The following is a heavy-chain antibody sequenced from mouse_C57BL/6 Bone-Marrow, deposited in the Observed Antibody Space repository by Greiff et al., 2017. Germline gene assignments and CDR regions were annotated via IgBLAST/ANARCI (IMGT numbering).Heavy chain of an antibody. CDR3: ARDLLNYYGSSWYFDV. Sequence: EVKVVESEGGLVQPGSSMKLSCTASGFTFSDYYMAWVRQVPEKGLEWVANINYDGSSTYYLDSLKSRFIISRDNAKNILYLQMSSLKSEDTATYYCARDLLNYYGSSWYFDVWGTGTTVTVSS. CDR1: GFTFSDYY. J-gene: IGHJ1*03. CDR2: INYDGSST. V-gene: IGHV5-16*01. D-gene: IGHD1-1*01.